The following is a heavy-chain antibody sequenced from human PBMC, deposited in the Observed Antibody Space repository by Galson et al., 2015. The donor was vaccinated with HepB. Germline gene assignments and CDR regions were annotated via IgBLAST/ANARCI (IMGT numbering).Heavy chain of an antibody. CDR1: GGSISSYY. V-gene: IGHV4-59*12. Sequence: QVQLQESGPGLVKPSETLSLTCTVSGGSISSYYWSWIRQPPGKGLEWIGYIYYSGSTYYNPSLKSRVTISVDTSKNQFSLKLSSVTAADTAVYYCARWAAVHLLGAPLDWYFDLWGRGTLVTVSS. CDR2: IYYSGST. J-gene: IGHJ2*01. D-gene: IGHD2-15*01. CDR3: ARWAAVHLLGAPLDWYFDL.